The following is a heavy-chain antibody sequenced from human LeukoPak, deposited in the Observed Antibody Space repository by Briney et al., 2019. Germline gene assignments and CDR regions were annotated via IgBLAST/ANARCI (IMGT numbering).Heavy chain of an antibody. CDR3: ARDPVGYYGSGSYDWFDP. D-gene: IGHD3-10*01. CDR1: GGSISSSSYY. CDR2: IYYSGST. Sequence: SETLSLTCTVSGGSISSSSYYWGWIRQPPGKGLEWIGSIYYSGSTYYNPSLKSRVTISVDTSKNQFSLKLSSVTAADTAVYYCARDPVGYYGSGSYDWFDPWGQGTLVTVSS. J-gene: IGHJ5*02. V-gene: IGHV4-39*07.